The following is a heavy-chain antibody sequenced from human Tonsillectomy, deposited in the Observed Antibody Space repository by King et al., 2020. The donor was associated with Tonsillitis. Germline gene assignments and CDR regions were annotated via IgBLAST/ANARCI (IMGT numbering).Heavy chain of an antibody. J-gene: IGHJ4*02. D-gene: IGHD4-17*01. CDR3: TSRILDYGDYGVRGGFDH. CDR1: GFTFGDYI. Sequence: VQLVESGGGLVQPGRSLRLSCTGSGFTFGDYIMSWFRQAPGKGLEWVGFIRSKTYGGTSEYAASVKGRFIFSRDDSKSVDYLQMNSLKTEDTAVYYCTSRILDYGDYGVRGGFDHWGQGTLVAVSS. CDR2: IRSKTYGGTS. V-gene: IGHV3-49*03.